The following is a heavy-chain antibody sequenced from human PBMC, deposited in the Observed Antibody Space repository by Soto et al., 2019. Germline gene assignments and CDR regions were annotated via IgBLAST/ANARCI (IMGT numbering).Heavy chain of an antibody. D-gene: IGHD5-18*01. V-gene: IGHV4-34*01. J-gene: IGHJ6*03. CDR2: INHSGST. CDR3: ARGVYSYGSYYYYMDV. Sequence: TSETLSLTCAVYGGSFSGYYWSWIRQPPGKGLEWIGEINHSGSTNYNPSLKSRVTISVDTSKNQFSLKLSSVTAADTAVYYCARGVYSYGSYYYYMDVWGKGTTVTVSS. CDR1: GGSFSGYY.